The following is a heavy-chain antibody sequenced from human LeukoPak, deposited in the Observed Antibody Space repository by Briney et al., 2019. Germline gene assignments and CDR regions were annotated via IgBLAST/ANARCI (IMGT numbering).Heavy chain of an antibody. CDR3: TTYRSYYGSGSYYQPYYYYYMDV. V-gene: IGHV3-15*01. CDR2: IKSKTDGGTT. Sequence: GGSLRLSCAASGFTFSNAWMSWVRQAPGKGLEWVGRIKSKTDGGTTDYAAPVKGRFTISRDDSKNTLYLQMNSLKTEDTAVYYCTTYRSYYGSGSYYQPYYYYYMDVWGKGTTVTVSS. D-gene: IGHD3-10*01. CDR1: GFTFSNAW. J-gene: IGHJ6*03.